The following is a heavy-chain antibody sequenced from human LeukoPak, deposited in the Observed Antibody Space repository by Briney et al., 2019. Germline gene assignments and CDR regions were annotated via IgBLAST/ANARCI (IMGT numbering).Heavy chain of an antibody. V-gene: IGHV1-46*01. CDR2: INPSGGST. CDR1: GYTFTNHY. CDR3: ARAQGDYGDYAFDY. Sequence: ASVKVSCKASGYTFTNHYMHWVRQAPGQGLEWMGLINPSGGSTLYAEKFQGRIIMTRDMSTATDYMELSSLRSEDTAVYYCARAQGDYGDYAFDYWGQGTLVTVSS. J-gene: IGHJ4*02. D-gene: IGHD4-17*01.